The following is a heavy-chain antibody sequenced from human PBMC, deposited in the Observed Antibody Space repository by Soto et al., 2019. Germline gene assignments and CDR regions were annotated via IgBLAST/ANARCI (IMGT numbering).Heavy chain of an antibody. CDR3: ARARRVQGEDWFDP. J-gene: IGHJ5*02. D-gene: IGHD1-1*01. CDR1: GGSISSYY. V-gene: IGHV4-59*01. Sequence: SETLSLTCTVSGGSISSYYWSWVRQPPGKGLEWIGYIYYSGSTNYNPSLKSRVTISVDTSKNQFSLKLSSVTAADTAVYYCARARRVQGEDWFDPWGQGTLVTVSS. CDR2: IYYSGST.